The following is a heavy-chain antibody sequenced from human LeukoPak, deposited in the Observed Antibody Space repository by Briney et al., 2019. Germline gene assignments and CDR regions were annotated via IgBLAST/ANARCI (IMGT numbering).Heavy chain of an antibody. CDR2: IYYSGST. CDR3: ARVSRAGYSYGDFDY. V-gene: IGHV4-59*01. CDR1: GGSISSYY. Sequence: SETLSLTCTVSGGSISSYYWSWIRQPPGKGLEWIGYIYYSGSTNYNPSLKSRVTISVDTSKNQFSLKLSSVTAADTAVYYCARVSRAGYSYGDFDYWGQETLVTVSS. J-gene: IGHJ4*02. D-gene: IGHD5-18*01.